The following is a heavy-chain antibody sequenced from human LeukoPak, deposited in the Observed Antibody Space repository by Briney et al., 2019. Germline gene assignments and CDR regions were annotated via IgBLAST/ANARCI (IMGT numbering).Heavy chain of an antibody. J-gene: IGHJ3*02. CDR3: ARGTCSSTSCYDIFGYKNAFDI. D-gene: IGHD2-2*01. CDR2: INPSGGST. V-gene: IGHV1-46*01. CDR1: GGTFSKNA. Sequence: ASVKVSCKASGGTFSKNAISWVRQAPGQGLEWMGIINPSGGSTSYAQKFQGRVTMTRDTSTSTVYMELSSLRSEDTAVYYCARGTCSSTSCYDIFGYKNAFDIWGQGTMVTVSS.